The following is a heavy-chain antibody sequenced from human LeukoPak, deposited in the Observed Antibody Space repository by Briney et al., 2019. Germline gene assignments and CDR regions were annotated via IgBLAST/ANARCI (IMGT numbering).Heavy chain of an antibody. V-gene: IGHV1-18*01. J-gene: IGHJ4*02. D-gene: IGHD1-1*01. Sequence: ASVKVSCKASGYTFSSYGISWVRQAPGQGLEWMGWISAYNDDTKFAQNLQGRLTMTTDTSTGTAYMELRTLTSDDTALYYCARDAARTTTPGGPDYWGQGTLVTVS. CDR2: ISAYNDDT. CDR3: ARDAARTTTPGGPDY. CDR1: GYTFSSYG.